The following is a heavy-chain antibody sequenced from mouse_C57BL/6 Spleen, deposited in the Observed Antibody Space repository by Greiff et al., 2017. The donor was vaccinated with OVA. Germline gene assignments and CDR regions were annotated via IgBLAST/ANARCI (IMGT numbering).Heavy chain of an antibody. CDR3: PIYYDYGDYAMDY. CDR1: GYTFTSYW. V-gene: IGHV1-7*01. D-gene: IGHD2-4*01. CDR2: INPSSGYT. J-gene: IGHJ4*01. Sequence: QVQLQQSGAELAKPGASVKLSCKASGYTFTSYWMHWVKQRPGQGLEWIGYINPSSGYTKYNQKFKDKATLTADKSSSTAYMQLSSLTYEDSAVYYCPIYYDYGDYAMDYWGQGTSVTVSS.